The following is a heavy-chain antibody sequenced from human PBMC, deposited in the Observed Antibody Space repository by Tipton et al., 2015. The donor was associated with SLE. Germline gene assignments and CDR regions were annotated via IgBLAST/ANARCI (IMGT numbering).Heavy chain of an antibody. CDR2: GFDTGYT. V-gene: IGHV4-59*08. Sequence: TLSLTCTVSGGSISDYYWNWIRQTRGKRLGWLGSGFDTGYTAYNPSLEGRVSLSVDTSNNEFSLKLSSVTAADTAVYFCARQDLGRAATLTFDIWGLGTLVTVSS. J-gene: IGHJ4*02. D-gene: IGHD6-25*01. CDR3: ARQDLGRAATLTFDI. CDR1: GGSISDYY.